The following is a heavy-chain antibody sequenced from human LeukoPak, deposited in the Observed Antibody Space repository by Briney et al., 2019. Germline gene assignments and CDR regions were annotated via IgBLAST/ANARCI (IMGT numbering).Heavy chain of an antibody. V-gene: IGHV3-48*03. D-gene: IGHD2-15*01. Sequence: GGSLRLSCVASGFTFSNYDMNCVRQVPGKGLEWVSYISNSGSSKYYVDSVKGRFTISRDNAKNSLYLQMNSLRAEDTAVYYFESLTVPGGSLSDYWGQGTLVTVSS. CDR3: ESLTVPGGSLSDY. CDR1: GFTFSNYD. J-gene: IGHJ4*02. CDR2: ISNSGSSK.